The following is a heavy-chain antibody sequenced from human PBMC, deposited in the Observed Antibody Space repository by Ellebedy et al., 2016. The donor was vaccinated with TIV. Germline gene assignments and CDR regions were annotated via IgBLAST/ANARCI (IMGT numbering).Heavy chain of an antibody. Sequence: GESLKISCEASGIIFSSYWMHWVRQAPGKGLLWVSRINSDGSSTTYADSVKGRFTISRDNAKNSLHLQMNSLRAEDTAVYYCARDENDRVRSYYDYWGQGSQATVSS. V-gene: IGHV3-74*03. CDR2: INSDGSST. CDR1: GIIFSSYW. D-gene: IGHD1-1*01. J-gene: IGHJ4*02. CDR3: ARDENDRVRSYYDY.